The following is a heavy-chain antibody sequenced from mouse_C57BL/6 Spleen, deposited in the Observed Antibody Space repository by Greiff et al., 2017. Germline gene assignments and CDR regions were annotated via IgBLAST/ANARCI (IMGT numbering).Heavy chain of an antibody. J-gene: IGHJ4*01. V-gene: IGHV2-5*01. D-gene: IGHD2-4*01. CDR1: GFSLTSYG. CDR2: IWRGGST. CDR3: AKKGGDYDGGYAMDY. Sequence: QVQLQQSGPGLVQPSPSLSITCTVSGFSLTSYGVHWVRQSPGKGLEWLGVIWRGGSTDYNAAFMSRLSITKDNSKSQVFFKMNSLQADDTAIYYCAKKGGDYDGGYAMDYWGQGTSVTVSS.